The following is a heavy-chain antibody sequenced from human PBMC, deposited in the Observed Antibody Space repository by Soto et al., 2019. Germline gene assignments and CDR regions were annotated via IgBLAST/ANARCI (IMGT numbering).Heavy chain of an antibody. J-gene: IGHJ4*02. CDR2: ISYAGSNK. CDR1: GFTFSTYA. V-gene: IGHV3-30-3*01. Sequence: QVQLVESGGGVVQPGRSLRLSCAASGFTFSTYAMHWVRQAPGKGLEWVAVISYAGSNKYYADSVKGRFTISRDNSKNTLYLQMNRLRAEDTAVYYRARVYYDISGYYQDTELDYWGQGTLVTVSP. CDR3: ARVYYDISGYYQDTELDY. D-gene: IGHD3-22*01.